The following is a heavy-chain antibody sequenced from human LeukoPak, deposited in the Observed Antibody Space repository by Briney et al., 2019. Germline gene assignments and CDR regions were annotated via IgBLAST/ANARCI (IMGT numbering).Heavy chain of an antibody. V-gene: IGHV3-13*01. J-gene: IGHJ4*02. CDR3: VRQQTPHGNFDY. CDR2: IGTAGDT. CDR1: GFTFSSYA. D-gene: IGHD1-26*01. Sequence: GGSLRLSCATSGFTFSSYAMHWVRQATGKGLEWVSAIGTAGDTFYPGSVKGRFTISRQNAKNSLSLQMNSLRAEDTAVYYCVRQQTPHGNFDYWGQGTLVTVSS.